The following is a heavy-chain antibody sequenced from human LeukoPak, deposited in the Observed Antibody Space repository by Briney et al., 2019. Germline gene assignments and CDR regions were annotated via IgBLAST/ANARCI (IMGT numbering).Heavy chain of an antibody. CDR3: ARHDRRFRRPA. CDR1: GGSFSGYY. Sequence: PSETLSLTCAVYGGSFSGYYWSWIRQPPGKGLEWIGEINHSGSTNYNPSLKSRVTISVVTSKNQFSLKLSSVTAADTAVYYCARHDRRFRRPAWGQGTLVTVSS. J-gene: IGHJ5*02. D-gene: IGHD3-16*01. V-gene: IGHV4-34*01. CDR2: INHSGST.